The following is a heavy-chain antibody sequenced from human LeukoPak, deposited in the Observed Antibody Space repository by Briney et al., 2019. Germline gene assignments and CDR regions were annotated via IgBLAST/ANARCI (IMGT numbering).Heavy chain of an antibody. CDR1: GFTFDDYA. J-gene: IGHJ4*02. CDR3: AKAQLNYYYDTSGYFFDN. CDR2: INWNSGSV. Sequence: PGGSLRLSCAASGFTFDDYAMYWVRQAPGKGLEWVSGINWNSGSVGYADSVKGRFTISRDNAKNSLYLQMNGLRAEDMALYYCAKAQLNYYYDTSGYFFDNWGQGTLVTVST. D-gene: IGHD3-22*01. V-gene: IGHV3-9*03.